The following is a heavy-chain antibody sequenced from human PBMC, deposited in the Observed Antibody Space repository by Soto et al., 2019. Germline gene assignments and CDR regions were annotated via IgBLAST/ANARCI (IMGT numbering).Heavy chain of an antibody. CDR3: ARDLRPYGWFAP. V-gene: IGHV3-33*01. D-gene: IGHD3-16*01. CDR1: GFTFSTYG. Sequence: QVQLVESGGGVVQPGRSLRLSCVASGFTFSTYGMHWVRQAPGKGLGWVAIIWKDGSKERYADSVKGRFTISRDNSKNPLYLQMNSLSAEDTAVYYCARDLRPYGWFAPWGQGTPVTVSS. J-gene: IGHJ5*02. CDR2: IWKDGSKE.